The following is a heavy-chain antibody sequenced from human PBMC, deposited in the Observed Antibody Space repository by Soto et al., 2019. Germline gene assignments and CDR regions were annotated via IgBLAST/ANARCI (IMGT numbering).Heavy chain of an antibody. CDR2: IYPGDSDT. CDR1: GYSFTSYW. V-gene: IGHV5-51*01. D-gene: IGHD5-12*01. Sequence: GESLKISCKGSGYSFTSYWIGWVRQMPGKGLEWMGIIYPGDSDTGYSPSFQGQVTISADKSISTAYLQWSSLKASDTAMYYCASQEMATKNVDAFDIWGQGTMVTVSS. CDR3: ASQEMATKNVDAFDI. J-gene: IGHJ3*02.